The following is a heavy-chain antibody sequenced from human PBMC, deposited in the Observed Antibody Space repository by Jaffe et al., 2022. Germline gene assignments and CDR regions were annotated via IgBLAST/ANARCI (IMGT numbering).Heavy chain of an antibody. D-gene: IGHD1-26*01. CDR3: ARGELLRLYYYYMDV. CDR2: INPSGGST. Sequence: QVQLVQSGAEVKKPGASVKVSCKASGYTFTSYYMHWVRQAPGQGLEWMGIINPSGGSTSYAQKFQGRVTMTRDTSTSTVYMELSSLRSEDTAVYYCARGELLRLYYYYMDVWGKGTTVTVSS. V-gene: IGHV1-46*03. J-gene: IGHJ6*03. CDR1: GYTFTSYY.